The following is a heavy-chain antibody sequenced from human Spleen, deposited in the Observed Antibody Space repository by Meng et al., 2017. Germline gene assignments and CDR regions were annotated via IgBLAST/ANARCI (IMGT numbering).Heavy chain of an antibody. CDR2: IYPGDSDT. CDR3: ARRYYDILTGFWYYFDF. V-gene: IGHV5-51*01. J-gene: IGHJ4*02. Sequence: GESLKISCKGSGYIFTKYWIGWARQMPGKGLEWMGIIYPGDSDTRYSPSFQGQVTISADKSISTAYLQWSSLKASDTAMYYCARRYYDILTGFWYYFDFWGQGTLVTVSS. CDR1: GYIFTKYW. D-gene: IGHD3-9*01.